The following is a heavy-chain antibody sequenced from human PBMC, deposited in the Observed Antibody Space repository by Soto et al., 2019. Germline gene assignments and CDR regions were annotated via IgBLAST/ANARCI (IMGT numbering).Heavy chain of an antibody. CDR1: GYTFTNYA. Sequence: ASVKVSCKASGYTFTNYAMHWVRQAPGQRLEWMGWINAGNGNTKYSQKLQGRVTITRDTSASTAYMELSSLRSEDTAVYYCARSIVVVTALDYWGQGTLVTVSS. CDR2: INAGNGNT. V-gene: IGHV1-3*01. J-gene: IGHJ4*02. D-gene: IGHD2-21*02. CDR3: ARSIVVVTALDY.